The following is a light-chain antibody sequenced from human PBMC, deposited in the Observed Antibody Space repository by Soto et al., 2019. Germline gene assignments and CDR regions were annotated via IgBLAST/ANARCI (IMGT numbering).Light chain of an antibody. CDR3: QQSHGIPYT. CDR1: QTISSY. CDR2: AAA. V-gene: IGKV1-39*01. J-gene: IGKJ2*01. Sequence: DIQMTQSPSSLSASVGDRVTITCRASQTISSYLNWDQQKPGKAPKLLIYAAASLQSGVPSRFSGSRSGTDFTLSISSLQPEDFATYYCQQSHGIPYTFGQGTKLEIK.